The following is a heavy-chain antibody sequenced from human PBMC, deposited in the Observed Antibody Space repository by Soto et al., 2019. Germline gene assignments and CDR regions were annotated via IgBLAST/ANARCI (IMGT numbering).Heavy chain of an antibody. CDR1: GFTFSSYG. CDR2: ISYDGSNN. V-gene: IGHV3-30*18. J-gene: IGHJ4*02. CDR3: AKDTLRQTVTTLDY. Sequence: QVQLVESGGGVAQPGRSLRLSCAASGFTFSSYGMHWVRQAPGKGLEWVAVISYDGSNNYYADSVKGRFTISRDNSKNTLYLQMNSLRAEDTAVYYCAKDTLRQTVTTLDYWGQGTLVTVSS. D-gene: IGHD4-17*01.